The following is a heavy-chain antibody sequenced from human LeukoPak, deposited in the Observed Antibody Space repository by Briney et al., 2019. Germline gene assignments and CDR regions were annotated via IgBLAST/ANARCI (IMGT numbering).Heavy chain of an antibody. CDR2: IIPIFGTA. J-gene: IGHJ4*02. CDR3: ASKRPGDDILTGYGY. D-gene: IGHD3-9*01. CDR1: GGTFSSYA. V-gene: IGHV1-69*13. Sequence: ASVKVSCKASGGTFSSYAISWVRQAPGQGLEWMGGIIPIFGTANYAQKFQGRVTITADESTSTAYMELSSLRSEDTAVYYCASKRPGDDILTGYGYWGQGTLVTVSS.